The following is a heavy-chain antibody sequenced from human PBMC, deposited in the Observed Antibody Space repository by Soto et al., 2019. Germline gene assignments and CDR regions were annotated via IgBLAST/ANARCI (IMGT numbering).Heavy chain of an antibody. CDR3: AKDIAPFRGYSGSLFDY. J-gene: IGHJ4*02. V-gene: IGHV3-9*01. D-gene: IGHD5-12*01. Sequence: GGSLRLSCAASGFTFDDYAMHWVRQAPGKGLEWVSGISWNSGSIGYADSVKGRFTISRDNAKNSLYLQMNSLRAEDTALYYCAKDIAPFRGYSGSLFDYWGQGTLVTVSS. CDR1: GFTFDDYA. CDR2: ISWNSGSI.